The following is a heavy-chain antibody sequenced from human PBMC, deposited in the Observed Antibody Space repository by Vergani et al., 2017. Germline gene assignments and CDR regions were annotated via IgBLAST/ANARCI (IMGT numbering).Heavy chain of an antibody. CDR3: ARHGTTTVTSYAFDI. CDR2: IYYRGST. Sequence: QVQLQESGPGLVKPSETLSLTCTVSGGSISSYYWSWIRQPPGKGLEWIGYIYYRGSTNYNPSLKSRVTISVDTAKNQFSLKLSSVTAADTAVYYCARHGTTTVTSYAFDIWGQGTMVTVSS. D-gene: IGHD4-17*01. CDR1: GGSISSYY. V-gene: IGHV4-59*08. J-gene: IGHJ3*02.